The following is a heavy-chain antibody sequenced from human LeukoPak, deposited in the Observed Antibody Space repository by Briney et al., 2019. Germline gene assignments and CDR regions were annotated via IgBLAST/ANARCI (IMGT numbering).Heavy chain of an antibody. Sequence: PGGSLRLSCDASGFTFSSYAMSWVRQASGKGLEWVSSISGRGDTTYHTNSVKGRFTISRDNSKNTLYLQMNSLRAEETAVYYCAKPEIAVLDINYFFDYWGQGTLVTVSS. D-gene: IGHD6-19*01. V-gene: IGHV3-23*01. CDR2: ISGRGDTT. J-gene: IGHJ4*02. CDR1: GFTFSSYA. CDR3: AKPEIAVLDINYFFDY.